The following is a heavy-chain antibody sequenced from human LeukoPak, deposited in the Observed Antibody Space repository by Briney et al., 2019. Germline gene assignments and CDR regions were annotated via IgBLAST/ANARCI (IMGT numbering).Heavy chain of an antibody. V-gene: IGHV4-38-2*02. Sequence: ASETLSLTCTVSGYSISSGYYWGWIRQPPGKGLEWIGSIYHSGSTYYNPSLKSRVTISVDTSKNQFSLKLSSVTAADTAVYYCARIPRGYSSSWYGDCWGQGTLVTVSS. CDR2: IYHSGST. CDR1: GYSISSGYY. CDR3: ARIPRGYSSSWYGDC. D-gene: IGHD6-13*01. J-gene: IGHJ4*02.